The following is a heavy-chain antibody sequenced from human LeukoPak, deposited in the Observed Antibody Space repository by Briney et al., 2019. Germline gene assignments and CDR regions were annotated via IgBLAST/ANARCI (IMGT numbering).Heavy chain of an antibody. V-gene: IGHV1-69*01. CDR3: ALGDYLRNWFDP. D-gene: IGHD4-17*01. CDR2: IIPIFGTA. Sequence: GSSVKVSCKASGGTFSSYAISWVRQAPGQGLEWMGGIIPIFGTANYAQKFQGRVTVTADESTSTAYMELSSLRSEDTAVYYCALGDYLRNWFDPWGQGTLVTVSS. J-gene: IGHJ5*02. CDR1: GGTFSSYA.